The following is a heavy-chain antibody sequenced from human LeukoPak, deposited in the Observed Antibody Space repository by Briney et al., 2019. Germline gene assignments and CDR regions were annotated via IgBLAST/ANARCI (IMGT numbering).Heavy chain of an antibody. CDR2: IIPIFGTA. V-gene: IGHV1-69*13. Sequence: CSVKVSCKAFGGTFSSYAISWVRQAPGQGLEWMGGIIPIFGTANYAQKFQGRVTITADESTSTAYMELSSLRSEDTAVYYCASSRSGYGGSPFDYWGQGTLVTVSS. CDR1: GGTFSSYA. D-gene: IGHD4-23*01. CDR3: ASSRSGYGGSPFDY. J-gene: IGHJ4*02.